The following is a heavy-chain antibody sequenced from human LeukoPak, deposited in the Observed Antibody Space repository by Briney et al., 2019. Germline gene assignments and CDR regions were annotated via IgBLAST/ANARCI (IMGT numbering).Heavy chain of an antibody. D-gene: IGHD3-22*01. CDR2: IYTSGST. J-gene: IGHJ5*02. Sequence: PSETLSLTCTVSGGSISSYYWSWIRQPAGKGLEWIERIYTSGSTNYNPSLKSRVTMSVDTSKNQFSLKLSSVTAADTAVYYCAREIFSGYYFDGFRTGFDPWGQGTLVTVSS. V-gene: IGHV4-4*07. CDR3: AREIFSGYYFDGFRTGFDP. CDR1: GGSISSYY.